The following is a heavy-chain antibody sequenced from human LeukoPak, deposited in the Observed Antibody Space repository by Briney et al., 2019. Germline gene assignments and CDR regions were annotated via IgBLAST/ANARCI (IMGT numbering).Heavy chain of an antibody. CDR3: AKDGTARDLYYYYYMDV. V-gene: IGHV3-30*02. CDR1: GFTFRSYG. Sequence: PGGSLRLSCAASGFTFRSYGMHLVRQAPGKGLEWVAFIRYDGSNKYYADSVKGRFTISRDNSKNTLYLQMNSLRAEDTAVYYCAKDGTARDLYYYYYMDVWGKGTTVTVSS. J-gene: IGHJ6*03. D-gene: IGHD5-18*01. CDR2: IRYDGSNK.